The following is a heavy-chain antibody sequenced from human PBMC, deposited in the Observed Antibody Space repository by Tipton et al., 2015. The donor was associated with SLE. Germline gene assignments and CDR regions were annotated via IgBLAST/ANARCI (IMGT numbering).Heavy chain of an antibody. V-gene: IGHV4-34*12. CDR3: AREEGSAMADY. J-gene: IGHJ4*02. CDR1: GESFNGYF. D-gene: IGHD5-18*01. CDR2: IIHSGVT. Sequence: TLSLTCAVYGESFNGYFWTWIRQPPGKGLEWIAEIIHSGVTNYNPSLRSRVTISVDMSKNQFSLKLSSVTAADTAVYYCAREEGSAMADYWGQGTLVTVSS.